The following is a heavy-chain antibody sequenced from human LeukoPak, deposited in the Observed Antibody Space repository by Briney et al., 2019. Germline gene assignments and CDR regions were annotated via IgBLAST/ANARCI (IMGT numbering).Heavy chain of an antibody. Sequence: GGSLRLSCAATGFTFDDYAMHWVRQAPGKGLEWVSGISWNSGSIGYADSVKGRFTISRDNAKNSLYLQMNSLRAEDTALYYCAKDSGSGWLNAFDIWGQGTMVTVSS. CDR1: GFTFDDYA. V-gene: IGHV3-9*01. CDR2: ISWNSGSI. D-gene: IGHD6-19*01. CDR3: AKDSGSGWLNAFDI. J-gene: IGHJ3*02.